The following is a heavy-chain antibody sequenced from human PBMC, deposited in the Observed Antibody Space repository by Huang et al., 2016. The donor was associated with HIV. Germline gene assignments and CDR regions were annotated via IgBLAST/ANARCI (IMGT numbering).Heavy chain of an antibody. D-gene: IGHD5-18*01. CDR2: ISVYNGNT. J-gene: IGHJ6*03. Sequence: QVQLVQSGAEVKKPGASVKVSCKASGYTFRSFGISWVRQAPGQGLEWVGWISVYNGNTKFAQKCQGRLTMTTDTSTSTAYMELRSLRSDDTAVYYCARGGGIQLWLLGYYYMDVWGNGTTVTVSS. V-gene: IGHV1-18*01. CDR3: ARGGGIQLWLLGYYYMDV. CDR1: GYTFRSFG.